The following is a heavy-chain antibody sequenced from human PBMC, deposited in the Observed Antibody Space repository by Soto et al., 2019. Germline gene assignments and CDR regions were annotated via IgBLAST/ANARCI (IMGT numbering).Heavy chain of an antibody. D-gene: IGHD3-16*01. Sequence: QVQLVESGGGVVQPGRSLRLSCAASGFTFSSYGMHWVRQAPGKGLEWVAVIWYDGSNKYYADSVKGRFTISRDNSKNTLYLQMSSLRAEDTGVYYCARRWGYDAFDIWGQGTMVTVSS. CDR3: ARRWGYDAFDI. J-gene: IGHJ3*02. CDR1: GFTFSSYG. CDR2: IWYDGSNK. V-gene: IGHV3-33*01.